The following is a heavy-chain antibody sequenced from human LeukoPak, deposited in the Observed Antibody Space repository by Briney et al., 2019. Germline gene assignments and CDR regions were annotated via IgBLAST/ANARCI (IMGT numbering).Heavy chain of an antibody. CDR1: GGSISSSSYY. V-gene: IGHV4-39*01. J-gene: IGHJ4*02. D-gene: IGHD2-2*01. CDR3: AGRSSYCSSTSCLDY. CDR2: IYYSGST. Sequence: SETLSLTCTVSGGSISSSSYYWGWLRQPPGKGLEWIGSIYYSGSTYYNPSLKSRVTISVDTSKNQFSLKLSSVTAADTAVYYCAGRSSYCSSTSCLDYWGQGTLVTVSS.